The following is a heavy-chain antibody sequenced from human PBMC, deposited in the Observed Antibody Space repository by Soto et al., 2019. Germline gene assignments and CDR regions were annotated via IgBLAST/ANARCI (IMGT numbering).Heavy chain of an antibody. V-gene: IGHV3-15*01. CDR3: TTDPSLSAYYDILTGWLAGDY. CDR1: GFTFSNAW. D-gene: IGHD3-9*01. J-gene: IGHJ4*02. CDR2: IKSKTDGGTT. Sequence: GGSLRLSCAASGFTFSNAWMSWVRQAPGKGLEWVGRIKSKTDGGTTDYAAPVKGRFTISRDDSKNTLYLQMNSLKTEDTAVYYCTTDPSLSAYYDILTGWLAGDYWGQGTLVTVSS.